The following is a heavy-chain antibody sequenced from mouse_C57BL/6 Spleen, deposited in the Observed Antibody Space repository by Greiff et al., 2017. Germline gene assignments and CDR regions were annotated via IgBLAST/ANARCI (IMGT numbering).Heavy chain of an antibody. V-gene: IGHV3-6*01. D-gene: IGHD2-3*01. CDR3: ARDDGYLDY. Sequence: EVQLVESGPGLVKPSQSLSLTCSVTGYSITSGYYWNWIRQFPGNKLEWMGYISYDGSNNYNPSLKNRISITRDTSKNQFFLKLNSVTTEDTATYYCARDDGYLDYWGQGTTLTVSS. CDR2: ISYDGSN. CDR1: GYSITSGYY. J-gene: IGHJ2*01.